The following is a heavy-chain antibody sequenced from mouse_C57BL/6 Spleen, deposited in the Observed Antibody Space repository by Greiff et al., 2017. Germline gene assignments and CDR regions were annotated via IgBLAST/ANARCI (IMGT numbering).Heavy chain of an antibody. Sequence: QVQLKQPGAELVKPGASVKLSCKASGYTFTSYWMHWVKQRPGQGLEWIGMIHPNSGSTNYNEKFKSKATLTVDKSSSTAYMRLSSLTSEDSAVYYCARGRIYYDYDENAMDDWGQGASVTVSS. V-gene: IGHV1-64*01. D-gene: IGHD2-4*01. CDR1: GYTFTSYW. J-gene: IGHJ4*01. CDR2: IHPNSGST. CDR3: ARGRIYYDYDENAMDD.